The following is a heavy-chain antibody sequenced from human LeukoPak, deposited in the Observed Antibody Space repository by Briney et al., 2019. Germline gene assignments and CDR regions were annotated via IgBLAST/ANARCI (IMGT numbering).Heavy chain of an antibody. CDR3: ARRYALDSLVFYFDY. J-gene: IGHJ4*02. V-gene: IGHV4-38-2*02. Sequence: PSETLSLTCTVSGYSISSGYYWGWIRQPPGKGLEWIGSIYYSGSTYYNPSLKSRVTISVDTSKNQFSLKLSSVTAADTAVYYCARRYALDSLVFYFDYWGQGTLVTVSS. D-gene: IGHD2-2*01. CDR2: IYYSGST. CDR1: GYSISSGYY.